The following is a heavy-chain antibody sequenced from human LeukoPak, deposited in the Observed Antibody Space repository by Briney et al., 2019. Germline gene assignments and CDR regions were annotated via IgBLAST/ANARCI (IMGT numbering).Heavy chain of an antibody. CDR1: GFTFSSYA. V-gene: IGHV3-23*01. J-gene: IGHJ4*02. Sequence: GGSLRLSCAASGFTFSSYAMSWVRQAPGKRLEWVSAISGSGGSTYYADSVKGRFTISRDNSKNTLYLQINSLRAEDTAVYYCAKCPDEKRDFDYWGQGPLVTVFS. CDR3: AKCPDEKRDFDY. CDR2: ISGSGGST.